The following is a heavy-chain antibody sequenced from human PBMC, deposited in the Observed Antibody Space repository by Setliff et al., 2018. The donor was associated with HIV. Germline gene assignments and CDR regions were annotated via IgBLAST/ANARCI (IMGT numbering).Heavy chain of an antibody. Sequence: GGSLRLSCAASGFTFSSYAITWVRQAPGKGLEWVSAISGSGDSTFYADSVQGRFTISRDNSKNTLYLQMNSLRAEDTAVYYCAKAQWLLSHWGFDPWGQGQWSPSPQ. CDR2: ISGSGDST. D-gene: IGHD3-3*01. CDR1: GFTFSSYA. J-gene: IGHJ5*02. CDR3: AKAQWLLSHWGFDP. V-gene: IGHV3-23*01.